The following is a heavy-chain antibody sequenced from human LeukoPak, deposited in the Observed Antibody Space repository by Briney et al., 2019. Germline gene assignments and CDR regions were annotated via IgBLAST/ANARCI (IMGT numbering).Heavy chain of an antibody. CDR3: AAVRGVISGYYYGMDV. Sequence: SETLSLTCTVSGGSISSSSYYWGWIRQPPGKGLEWIGSIYYSGSTYYNPSLKSRVTISVDTSKNQFSLKLSSVTAADTAVYYCAAVRGVISGYYYGMDVWGQGTTVTVSS. CDR2: IYYSGST. CDR1: GGSISSSSYY. V-gene: IGHV4-39*07. J-gene: IGHJ6*02. D-gene: IGHD3-10*01.